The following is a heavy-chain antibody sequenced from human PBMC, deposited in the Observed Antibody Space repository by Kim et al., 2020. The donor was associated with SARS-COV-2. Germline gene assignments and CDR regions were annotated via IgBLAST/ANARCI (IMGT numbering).Heavy chain of an antibody. CDR1: GYTFTGYY. D-gene: IGHD6-6*01. J-gene: IGHJ4*02. V-gene: IGHV1-2*02. Sequence: ASVKVSCKSSGYTFTGYYMHWVRQAPGQGLEWMGWINPNSGGTNYAQKFQGRVTMTRDTSISTAYMELSRLRSDDTAVYYCARWPLLDAARGSDYFDYWGQGTLVTVSS. CDR2: INPNSGGT. CDR3: ARWPLLDAARGSDYFDY.